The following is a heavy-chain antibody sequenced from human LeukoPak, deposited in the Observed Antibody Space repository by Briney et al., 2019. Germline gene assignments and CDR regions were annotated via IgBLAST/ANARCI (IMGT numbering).Heavy chain of an antibody. D-gene: IGHD1-14*01. CDR1: PDSTASNF. CDR3: AREIVGGFNPGAY. J-gene: IGHJ4*02. V-gene: IGHV4-4*02. Sequence: SETLSLTCTVSPDSTASNFWSWVRQPPGKGLEWIGEIHRSGSTNYNPSLQSRVTISIDRSKNQIALELSSVTAADTAVYYCAREIVGGFNPGAYWGQGTLVTVSS. CDR2: IHRSGST.